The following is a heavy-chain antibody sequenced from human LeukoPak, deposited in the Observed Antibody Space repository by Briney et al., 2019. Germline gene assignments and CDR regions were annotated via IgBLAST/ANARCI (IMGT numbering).Heavy chain of an antibody. V-gene: IGHV3-66*01. Sequence: PGGSLRLSCAASGFTVSSNYMSWVRQAPGKGLEWVSVIYSGGSTYYADSVKGRFTISRDNSMNTLYLQMNSLRAEDTAVYYCAREGRLGAFDIWGQGKMVTVSS. CDR3: AREGRLGAFDI. CDR2: IYSGGST. J-gene: IGHJ3*02. CDR1: GFTVSSNY. D-gene: IGHD7-27*01.